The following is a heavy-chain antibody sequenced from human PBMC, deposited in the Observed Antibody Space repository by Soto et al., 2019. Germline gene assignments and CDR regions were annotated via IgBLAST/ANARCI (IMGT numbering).Heavy chain of an antibody. D-gene: IGHD1-26*01. CDR1: GFTFRSHS. CDR3: ARCGFEWELRSFDY. CDR2: ISFDGSNK. V-gene: IGHV3-30*04. J-gene: IGHJ4*02. Sequence: QVQLVESGGGVVQPGRSLRLSCSVSGFTFRSHSMHWVRQAPGKGLEWLAVISFDGSNKYYADSVKGRFTVSRDNSKNTLYLHMNSLRDEDTALYYCARCGFEWELRSFDYWGQETLVTVSS.